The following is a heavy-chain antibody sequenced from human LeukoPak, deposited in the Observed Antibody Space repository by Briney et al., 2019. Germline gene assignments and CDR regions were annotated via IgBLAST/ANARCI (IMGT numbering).Heavy chain of an antibody. CDR2: ISGSGGST. D-gene: IGHD2-15*01. CDR3: AKPLYCSGGSCYSGRYYYYGMDV. V-gene: IGHV3-23*01. Sequence: PGGSLRLSCAASGFTFSSYAVSWVRQAPGKGLEWVSAISGSGGSTYYADSVKGRFTISRDNSKNTLYLQMNSLRAEDTAVYYCAKPLYCSGGSCYSGRYYYYGMDVWGQGTTVTVSS. J-gene: IGHJ6*02. CDR1: GFTFSSYA.